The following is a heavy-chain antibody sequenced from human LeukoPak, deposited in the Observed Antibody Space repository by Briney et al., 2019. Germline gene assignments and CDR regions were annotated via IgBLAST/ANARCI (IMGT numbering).Heavy chain of an antibody. Sequence: GGSLRLSCAASGFTFSSFGMHWVHQAPGKGLEWVAVISYDGSNKYYADSVKGRFTISRDNSKNTLYLQMNSLGAEDTAVYYCAKSPQQWLASSWGQGTLVTVSS. D-gene: IGHD6-19*01. V-gene: IGHV3-30*18. CDR1: GFTFSSFG. CDR3: AKSPQQWLASS. CDR2: ISYDGSNK. J-gene: IGHJ5*02.